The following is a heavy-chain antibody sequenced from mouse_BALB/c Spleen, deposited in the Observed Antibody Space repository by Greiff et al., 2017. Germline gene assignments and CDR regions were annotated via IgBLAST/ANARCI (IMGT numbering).Heavy chain of an antibody. D-gene: IGHD2-4*01. CDR3: ARKRNDYDGYAMDY. CDR2: IYPGDGDT. CDR1: GYAFSSYW. Sequence: QVQLQQSGAELVRPGSSVKISCKASGYAFSSYWMNWVKQRPGQGLEWIGQIYPGDGDTNYNGKFKGKATLTADKSSSTAYMQLSSLTSEDSAVYFCARKRNDYDGYAMDYWGQGTSVTVSS. V-gene: IGHV1-80*01. J-gene: IGHJ4*01.